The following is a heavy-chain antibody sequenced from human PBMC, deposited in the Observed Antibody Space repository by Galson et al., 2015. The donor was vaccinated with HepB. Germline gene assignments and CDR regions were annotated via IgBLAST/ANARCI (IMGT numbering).Heavy chain of an antibody. CDR1: GGSFSDYY. CDR2: INHSGST. J-gene: IGHJ6*02. CDR3: ARGGGASAAGTRVGDEIYYGMDV. Sequence: TLSLTCAVYGGSFSDYYWSWIRQPPGKGLEWIGEINHSGSTNYNPSLKSRITISVDTSKNQFSLKLSSVTAADTAVYYCARGGGASAAGTRVGDEIYYGMDVWGQGTTVTVSS. D-gene: IGHD6-13*01. V-gene: IGHV4-34*01.